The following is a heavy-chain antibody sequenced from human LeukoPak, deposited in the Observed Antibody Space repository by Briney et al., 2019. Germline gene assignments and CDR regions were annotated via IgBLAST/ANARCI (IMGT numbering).Heavy chain of an antibody. D-gene: IGHD1-26*01. Sequence: PGRSLRLSCAASGFTFNDYAMHWFRQAPGKGLEWVSGVSWDSATIAYADSAKGRFTISRDNAKNSLRLQMNSLRPEDTALYFCAKRRGSYWAFDIWGQGTMVTVSS. CDR2: VSWDSATI. J-gene: IGHJ3*02. CDR3: AKRRGSYWAFDI. V-gene: IGHV3-9*01. CDR1: GFTFNDYA.